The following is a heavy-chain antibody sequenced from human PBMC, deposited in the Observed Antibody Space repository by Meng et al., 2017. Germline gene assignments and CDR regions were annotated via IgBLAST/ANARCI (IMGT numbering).Heavy chain of an antibody. J-gene: IGHJ5*02. CDR2: INPSGGST. CDR1: GGTFSSYA. Sequence: ASVKVSCKASGGTFSSYAISWVRQAPGQGLEWMGIINPSGGSTSYAQKFQGRVTMTRDTSTSTVYMELSSLRSEDTAVYYCARQTNVDTAMPGDWFDPWGQGTLVTVSS. CDR3: ARQTNVDTAMPGDWFDP. D-gene: IGHD5-18*01. V-gene: IGHV1-46*01.